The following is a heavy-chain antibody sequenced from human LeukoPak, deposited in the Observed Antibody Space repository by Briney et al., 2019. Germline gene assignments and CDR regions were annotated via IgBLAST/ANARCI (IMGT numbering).Heavy chain of an antibody. J-gene: IGHJ5*02. CDR3: ARGDATFNYDFWSGSCNWFDP. Sequence: RPSETLSLTCTVSGGSISSYYWSWIRQPPGKGLEWIGYIYYSGSTNYNPSLKSRVTISVDTSKNQFSLKLSSVTAADTAVYYCARGDATFNYDFWSGSCNWFDPWGQGTLVTVSS. CDR2: IYYSGST. CDR1: GGSISSYY. D-gene: IGHD3-3*01. V-gene: IGHV4-59*01.